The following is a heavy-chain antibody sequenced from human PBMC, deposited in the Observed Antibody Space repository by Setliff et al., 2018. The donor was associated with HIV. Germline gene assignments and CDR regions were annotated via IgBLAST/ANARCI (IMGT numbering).Heavy chain of an antibody. Sequence: ASVKVSCKTSGYIFINYYVTWVRQAPGQGLEWVGQISPYNGEVRYAQSFQGRVTMTTDTSTNTAYLELTSLRSDDTAVYYCARYAASGTGWFDPWGQGTQVTVSS. CDR3: ARYAASGTGWFDP. CDR2: ISPYNGEV. D-gene: IGHD2-8*02. CDR1: GYIFINYY. V-gene: IGHV1-18*01. J-gene: IGHJ5*02.